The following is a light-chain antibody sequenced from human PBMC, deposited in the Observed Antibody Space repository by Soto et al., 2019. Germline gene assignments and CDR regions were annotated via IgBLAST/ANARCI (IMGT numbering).Light chain of an antibody. J-gene: IGKJ4*01. Sequence: EIVMTQSPATLSVSPGERATLSCRASQSVSSNLAWYQQKPGQAPRLLIYGASTRATGIPARFSGSGSGTDFPLTISSLQSEDFAVYYCQQYNKWPLTFGGGTKVEIK. CDR2: GAS. V-gene: IGKV3D-15*01. CDR1: QSVSSN. CDR3: QQYNKWPLT.